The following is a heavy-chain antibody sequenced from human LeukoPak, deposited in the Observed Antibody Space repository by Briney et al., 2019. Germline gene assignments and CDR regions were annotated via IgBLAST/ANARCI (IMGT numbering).Heavy chain of an antibody. CDR3: AREKWGSSSN. D-gene: IGHD6-6*01. Sequence: PSETLSLTCTVSGGSISSYYWSWIRQPPGKGLEWIGYIYYSGSTNYNPSLKSRVTMSVDTSKNQFSLKLSSVTAADTAVYYCAREKWGSSSNWGQGALVTVSS. J-gene: IGHJ4*02. CDR2: IYYSGST. CDR1: GGSISSYY. V-gene: IGHV4-59*01.